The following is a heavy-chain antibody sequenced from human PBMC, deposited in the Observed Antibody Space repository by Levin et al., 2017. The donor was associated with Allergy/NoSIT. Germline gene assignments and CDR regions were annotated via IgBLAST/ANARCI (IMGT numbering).Heavy chain of an antibody. CDR2: IHYTGYT. Sequence: SETLSLTCTVSGGSISSYYWSWIRQSPGKRPEWIGYIHYTGYTNYSPSLKSRVPISLDTPKNQFSLKLTSVTAAATAVYSCARSAHVTVIPAAIFAFDPWGQGILVTVSS. D-gene: IGHD2-2*01. J-gene: IGHJ5*02. CDR3: ARSAHVTVIPAAIFAFDP. V-gene: IGHV4-59*08. CDR1: GGSISSYY.